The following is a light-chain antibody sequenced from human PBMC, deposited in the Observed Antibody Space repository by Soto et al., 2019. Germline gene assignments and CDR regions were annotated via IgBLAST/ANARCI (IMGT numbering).Light chain of an antibody. CDR1: QSLLHSNGYNY. V-gene: IGKV2-28*01. CDR2: LGS. Sequence: DIVMTQSPLSLPVTPGEPASISCRSSQSLLHSNGYNYLDWYLQKPGQSPQLLIYLGSNRASGVPDRFSGSGSGTDFTLKISRVEAQDVGVYYCMQALQTPITFGQGHDWTLN. J-gene: IGKJ5*01. CDR3: MQALQTPIT.